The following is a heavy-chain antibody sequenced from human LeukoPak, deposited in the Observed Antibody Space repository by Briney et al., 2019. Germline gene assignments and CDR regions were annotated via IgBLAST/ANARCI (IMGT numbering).Heavy chain of an antibody. D-gene: IGHD6-13*01. CDR1: GFTFSSYA. CDR3: ARGYLSSSWSYYYGMDV. Sequence: GGSLRLSCAASGFTFSSYAMHWVRQAPGKGLEWVAVISYDGSNKYYADSVKGRFTISRDNSKNTLYLQMNSLRAEDTAVYYCARGYLSSSWSYYYGMDVWGQGTTVTVSS. V-gene: IGHV3-30-3*01. CDR2: ISYDGSNK. J-gene: IGHJ6*02.